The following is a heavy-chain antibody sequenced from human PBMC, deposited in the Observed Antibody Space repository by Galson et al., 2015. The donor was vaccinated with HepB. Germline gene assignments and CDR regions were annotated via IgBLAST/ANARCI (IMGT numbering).Heavy chain of an antibody. CDR3: ARGPVVLGIIPHVDV. J-gene: IGHJ6*04. V-gene: IGHV1-8*01. CDR1: GYTFTTYD. D-gene: IGHD7-27*01. CDR2: MNPNSGNT. Sequence: SVKVSCKASGYTFTTYDINWVRQATGQGLEWMGWMNPNSGNTGYAQKFQGRVTMTRDTSISTAYMELSSLRSEDTAVYYCARGPVVLGIIPHVDVWGKGTTVTVSS.